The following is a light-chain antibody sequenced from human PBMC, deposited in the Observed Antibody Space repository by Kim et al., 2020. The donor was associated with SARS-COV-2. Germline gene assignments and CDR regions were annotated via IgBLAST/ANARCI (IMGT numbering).Light chain of an antibody. J-gene: IGLJ2*01. V-gene: IGLV3-1*01. CDR2: QDT. CDR1: KLGNKH. CDR3: QAWHSNTVV. Sequence: SYELTQPPSVSVSPGQTASIACSGDKLGNKHACWYQQKPGQSPVLVIYQDTKRPSGIPERFSGSNSGNTATLTISGTQAMDEGDYYCQAWHSNTVVFGGG.